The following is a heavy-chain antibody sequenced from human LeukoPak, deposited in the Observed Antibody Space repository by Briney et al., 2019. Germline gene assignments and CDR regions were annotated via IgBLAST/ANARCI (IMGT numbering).Heavy chain of an antibody. CDR3: ARASYYYGSGTNWFDP. Sequence: SETLSLTCTVSGGSISSGGYYWSWIRQHPGKGLEWIGYIYYSGSTYYNPSLKSRVTISVDTSKNQFSLKLSSVTAADTAVYYCARASYYYGSGTNWFDPWGQGTLVTVSS. D-gene: IGHD3-10*01. V-gene: IGHV4-31*03. CDR1: GGSISSGGYY. J-gene: IGHJ5*02. CDR2: IYYSGST.